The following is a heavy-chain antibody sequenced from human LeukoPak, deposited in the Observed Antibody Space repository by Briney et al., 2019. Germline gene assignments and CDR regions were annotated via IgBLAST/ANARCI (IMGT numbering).Heavy chain of an antibody. CDR1: GFTFSSYS. J-gene: IGHJ3*02. D-gene: IGHD6-6*01. V-gene: IGHV3-21*01. Sequence: GGSLRLSCAASGFTFSSYSMNWVRQAPGKGLEWVSSISSSSSYIYYADSVKGRFTISRDNAKNSLYLQMNSLRAEDTAVYYCAGEKVVRGHSSIAARPVVDAFDIWGQGTMVTVSS. CDR3: AGEKVVRGHSSIAARPVVDAFDI. CDR2: ISSSSSYI.